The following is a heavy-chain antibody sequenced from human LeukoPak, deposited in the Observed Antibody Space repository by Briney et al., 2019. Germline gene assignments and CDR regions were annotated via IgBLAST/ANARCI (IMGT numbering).Heavy chain of an antibody. D-gene: IGHD6-19*01. V-gene: IGHV3-21*01. CDR3: ARDSGYSSGWYSLNYYMDV. J-gene: IGHJ6*03. Sequence: GGSLRLSCAASGFTFSSYSMNWVRQAPGKGLEWVSSISSSSSYIYYADSVKGRFTISRDNAKNSLYLQMNSLRAEDTAVYYCARDSGYSSGWYSLNYYMDVWGKGTTVTISS. CDR1: GFTFSSYS. CDR2: ISSSSSYI.